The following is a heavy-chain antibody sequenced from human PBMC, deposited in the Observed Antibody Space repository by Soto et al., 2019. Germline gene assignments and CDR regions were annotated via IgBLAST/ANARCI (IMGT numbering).Heavy chain of an antibody. Sequence: PSETLSLTCTVSGGSISSSYYYWGWIRQPPGKGLEWIGSIYYSGSTNYNPSLKSRVTISVDTSKNQVSLKLSSVTAADTAMYFCARQVSSAWPPYYYDMDVWGQGTTVTVSS. V-gene: IGHV4-39*01. J-gene: IGHJ6*02. CDR1: GGSISSSYYY. CDR2: IYYSGST. CDR3: ARQVSSAWPPYYYDMDV. D-gene: IGHD6-25*01.